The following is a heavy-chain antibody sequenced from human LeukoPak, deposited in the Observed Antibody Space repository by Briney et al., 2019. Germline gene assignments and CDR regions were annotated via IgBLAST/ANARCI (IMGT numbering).Heavy chain of an antibody. J-gene: IGHJ1*01. CDR2: ISYDGKNR. Sequence: PGGSLRLSCAASGFIFSNYDMHWVRQAPGKGLEWVAVISYDGKNRYYVDSVKGRFTISRDNSKNTLYIHVKSLRGEDAAVYYCARAGAAGTTAEYFQHWGRGTLVTVSS. CDR3: ARAGAAGTTAEYFQH. CDR1: GFIFSNYD. V-gene: IGHV3-30*03. D-gene: IGHD6-13*01.